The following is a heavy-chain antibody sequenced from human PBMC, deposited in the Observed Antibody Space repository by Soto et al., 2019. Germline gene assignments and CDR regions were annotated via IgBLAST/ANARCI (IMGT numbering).Heavy chain of an antibody. V-gene: IGHV3-30*18. D-gene: IGHD6-19*01. CDR2: ISYDGSNK. CDR1: GFTFSSYG. CDR3: AKERQWLDYYYYGMDV. J-gene: IGHJ6*02. Sequence: GGSLRLSCAASGFTFSSYGMHWVRQAPGKGLEWVAVISYDGSNKYYADSVKGRFTISRDNSKNTLYLQMNSLRAEDTAVYYCAKERQWLDYYYYGMDVWGQGTTVTVSS.